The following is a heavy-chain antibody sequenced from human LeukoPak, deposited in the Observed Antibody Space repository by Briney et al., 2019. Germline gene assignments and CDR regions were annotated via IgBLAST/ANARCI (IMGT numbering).Heavy chain of an antibody. Sequence: GGSLRLSCAASGFTFSDYYMSWIRQAPGKGLEWVSYISSSGSTIYYADSVKGRFTISRDNAKNSLYLQMNSLRAEDTAVYYCARDTSGLWFGELFSGMDVWGQGTTVTVSS. CDR3: ARDTSGLWFGELFSGMDV. J-gene: IGHJ6*02. V-gene: IGHV3-11*01. CDR2: ISSSGSTI. D-gene: IGHD3-10*01. CDR1: GFTFSDYY.